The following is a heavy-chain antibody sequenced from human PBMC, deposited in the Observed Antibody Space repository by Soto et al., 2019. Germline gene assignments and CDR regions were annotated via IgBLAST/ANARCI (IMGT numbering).Heavy chain of an antibody. CDR3: ARAFYCSGGSCYPFDAFDI. J-gene: IGHJ3*02. D-gene: IGHD2-15*01. Sequence: EVQLVESGGGLVQPGGSLRLSCAASGFTFSSYEMNWVRQAPGKGLEWGSYISSSGSTIYYADSVKGRFTISRDNAKNSLYLQMNSLRAEDTAVYYCARAFYCSGGSCYPFDAFDIWGQGTMVTVSS. V-gene: IGHV3-48*03. CDR1: GFTFSSYE. CDR2: ISSSGSTI.